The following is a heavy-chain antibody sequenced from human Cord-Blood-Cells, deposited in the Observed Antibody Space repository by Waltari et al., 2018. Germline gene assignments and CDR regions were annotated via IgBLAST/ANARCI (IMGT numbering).Heavy chain of an antibody. V-gene: IGHV4-39*01. CDR1: GGSISSSSYY. Sequence: QLQLQESGPGLVKPSETLSLTCTVSGGSISSSSYYWGWIRQPPGKGLEWIGNIYYSGRAYSNPSLKSRVTISVDTTKNQFSLKLSSVTAADTAVYYCARQGYCSSTSCYDAFDIWGQGTMVTVSS. D-gene: IGHD2-2*01. CDR2: IYYSGRA. J-gene: IGHJ3*02. CDR3: ARQGYCSSTSCYDAFDI.